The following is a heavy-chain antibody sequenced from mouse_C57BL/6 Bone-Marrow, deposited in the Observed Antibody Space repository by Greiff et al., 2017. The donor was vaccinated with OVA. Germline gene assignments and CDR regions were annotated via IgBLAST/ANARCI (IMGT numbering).Heavy chain of an antibody. D-gene: IGHD1-1*01. CDR3: ARDYYGSDWFAY. Sequence: EVQLVESGGGLVQPGGSLKLSCAASGFTFSDYYMYWVRQTPEKRLEWVAYISNGGGSTYYPDTVKGRFTISRDNAKNTLYLQMSRLKSEDTAMYYCARDYYGSDWFAYWGQGTLVTVSA. J-gene: IGHJ3*01. V-gene: IGHV5-12*01. CDR2: ISNGGGST. CDR1: GFTFSDYY.